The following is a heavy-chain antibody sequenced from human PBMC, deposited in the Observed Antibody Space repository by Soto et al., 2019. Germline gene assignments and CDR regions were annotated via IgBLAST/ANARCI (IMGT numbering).Heavy chain of an antibody. CDR3: ARGDEALPFYGDYSDDY. D-gene: IGHD4-17*01. Sequence: VQLVQSGAAVKKPGASVKVSCKSSGDTLTSYGTSWVRQAPGQGPERMGWLSADNGNTNHAQKLQGRVTMTTDTSTSTAYMELRSLRSDDTAVYYCARGDEALPFYGDYSDDYWGQGTLVTVSS. CDR2: LSADNGNT. CDR1: GDTLTSYG. J-gene: IGHJ4*02. V-gene: IGHV1-18*01.